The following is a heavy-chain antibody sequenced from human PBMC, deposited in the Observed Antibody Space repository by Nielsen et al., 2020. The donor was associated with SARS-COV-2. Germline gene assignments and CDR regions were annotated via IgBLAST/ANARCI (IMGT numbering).Heavy chain of an antibody. CDR2: IWYDGSNK. Sequence: LSLTCAASGFTFSSYGMHWVRQAPGKGLEWVAVIWYDGSNKYYADSVKGRFTISRDNSKNTLYLQMNSLRVEDTAVYYCARGGSYGDPEYLDYWGQGALVTVSS. CDR3: ARGGSYGDPEYLDY. CDR1: GFTFSSYG. V-gene: IGHV3-33*01. J-gene: IGHJ4*02. D-gene: IGHD4/OR15-4a*01.